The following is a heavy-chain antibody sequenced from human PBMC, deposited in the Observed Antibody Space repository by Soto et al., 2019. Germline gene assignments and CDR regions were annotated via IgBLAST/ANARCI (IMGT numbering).Heavy chain of an antibody. Sequence: GGSLRLSCAAPGFTFSYYYMSWIRQAPGKGLEWVSYISSSGTTMYYADSVKGRFTISRDNAKSSLYLQMNSLRAEDTAVYYCARDQLYSDIWGQGTMVTV. CDR3: ARDQLYSDI. CDR2: ISSSGTTM. V-gene: IGHV3-11*01. J-gene: IGHJ3*02. D-gene: IGHD3-10*01. CDR1: GFTFSYYY.